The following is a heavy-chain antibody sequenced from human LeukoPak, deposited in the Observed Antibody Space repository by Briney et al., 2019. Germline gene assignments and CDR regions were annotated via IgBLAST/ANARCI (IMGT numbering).Heavy chain of an antibody. V-gene: IGHV5-51*01. Sequence: GGSPKTPLKGPGYSFTSYWIDWVRQMPGKGLGWMAIIYPGDSDTRYNPSFQGQVTISADKSIDTAYLHWGSLKASDTAMYYCAIAGDSSTSCYRCFGYWGQGTLVTVSS. CDR1: GYSFTSYW. D-gene: IGHD2-2*02. CDR2: IYPGDSDT. J-gene: IGHJ4*02. CDR3: AIAGDSSTSCYRCFGY.